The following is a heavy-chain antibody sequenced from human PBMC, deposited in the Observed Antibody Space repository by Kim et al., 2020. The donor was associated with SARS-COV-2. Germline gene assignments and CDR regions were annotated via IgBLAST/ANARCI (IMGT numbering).Heavy chain of an antibody. CDR1: DGSLSGFY. Sequence: SETLSLTCVVSDGSLSGFYWSWIRQAPGKGLEWIGEIDHSGITTYHPSFKSRVTISLDTSKNQFSLRLTSVSAADTAVYYYARGRTYYYGSETQYNIDVWGQGTTVAVSS. CDR2: IDHSGIT. D-gene: IGHD3-10*01. CDR3: ARGRTYYYGSETQYNIDV. J-gene: IGHJ6*02. V-gene: IGHV4-34*01.